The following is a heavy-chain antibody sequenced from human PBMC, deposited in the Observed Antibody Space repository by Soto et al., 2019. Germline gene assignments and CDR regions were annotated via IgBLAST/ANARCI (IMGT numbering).Heavy chain of an antibody. J-gene: IGHJ5*02. V-gene: IGHV3-33*01. CDR1: GFTXSNYG. CDR2: IWYDGTTT. Sequence: QVQXVXSGGXVIKPGXXLXLXCVAXGFTXSNYGMHWVRQAPGKXXXXGAVIWYDGTTTYSADSVKGRFSISXXXXXXXXXXXXXXXXXEDTAVYYCARNVGSSGSSRWFDTWGQGTLVTVSS. CDR3: ARNVGSSGSSRWFDT. D-gene: IGHD3-10*01.